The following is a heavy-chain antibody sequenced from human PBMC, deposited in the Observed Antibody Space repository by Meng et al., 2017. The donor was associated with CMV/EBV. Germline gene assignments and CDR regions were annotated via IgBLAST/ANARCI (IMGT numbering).Heavy chain of an antibody. V-gene: IGHV3-30*02. Sequence: GESLKISCAASGFTFSSYGMHWVRQAPGKGLEWVAFIRYDGSNKYDADSVKGRFTISRDNSKNTLYLQMNSLRAEDTAVYYCARLPEYGGYYDILTGYSRTTYGMDVWGQGTTVTVSS. CDR1: GFTFSSYG. D-gene: IGHD3-9*01. CDR2: IRYDGSNK. CDR3: ARLPEYGGYYDILTGYSRTTYGMDV. J-gene: IGHJ6*02.